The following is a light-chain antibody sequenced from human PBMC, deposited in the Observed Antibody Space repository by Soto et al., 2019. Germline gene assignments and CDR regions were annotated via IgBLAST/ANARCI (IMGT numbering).Light chain of an antibody. CDR1: QSFRGL. Sequence: EVVLTQSPVTLSLSPGERATLSCRASQSFRGLLAWYQQKPGQAPRLLIYDAYNRATGIPPRFSGSGSGTDFTLTISSLEPEDSAVYYCQQRSNSPPWITFGQGTRLEIK. CDR3: QQRSNSPPWIT. CDR2: DAY. V-gene: IGKV3-11*01. J-gene: IGKJ5*01.